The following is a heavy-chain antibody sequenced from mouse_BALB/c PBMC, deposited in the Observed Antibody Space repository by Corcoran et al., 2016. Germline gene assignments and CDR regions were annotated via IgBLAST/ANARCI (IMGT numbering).Heavy chain of an antibody. D-gene: IGHD2-4*01. CDR2: INTYTGEP. V-gene: IGHV9-1*02. Sequence: QIQLVQSGPELKKPGETVKISCKASGYTFTNYGMNWVKQAPGKGLKWMGWINTYTGEPTYADDFKGRFAFSLETSASTAYLQINNLKNEDMATYFCARDYDDGYYAMDYWGQGTSVTVSS. CDR3: ARDYDDGYYAMDY. J-gene: IGHJ4*01. CDR1: GYTFTNYG.